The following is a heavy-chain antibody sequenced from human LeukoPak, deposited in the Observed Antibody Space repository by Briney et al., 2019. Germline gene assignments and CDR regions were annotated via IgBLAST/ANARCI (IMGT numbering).Heavy chain of an antibody. J-gene: IGHJ5*02. V-gene: IGHV4-59*01. CDR3: ARAVAAAGDWFDP. CDR2: IYYSGST. Sequence: SETLSLTCTVSGGSISSYYWSWIRRPPGKGVEWIGYIYYSGSTNYNPSLKSRVTISVDTSKNQFSLKLSSVTAADTAVYYCARAVAAAGDWFDPWGQGTLVTVSS. D-gene: IGHD6-13*01. CDR1: GGSISSYY.